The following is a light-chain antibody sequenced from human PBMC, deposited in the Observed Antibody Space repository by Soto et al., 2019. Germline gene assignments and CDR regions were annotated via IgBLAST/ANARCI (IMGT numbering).Light chain of an antibody. CDR2: GAS. V-gene: IGKV3-20*01. CDR3: QQYYNWPRT. J-gene: IGKJ1*01. Sequence: EIILTQSPGTLSLSPGERATLSCRASQSVNSAYLGWYQQKPGQAPRLLMFGASSRATGIPDRFTGSGSGTDFTLTITRMETEDFAVYYCQQYYNWPRTFGQGTKVDIK. CDR1: QSVNSAY.